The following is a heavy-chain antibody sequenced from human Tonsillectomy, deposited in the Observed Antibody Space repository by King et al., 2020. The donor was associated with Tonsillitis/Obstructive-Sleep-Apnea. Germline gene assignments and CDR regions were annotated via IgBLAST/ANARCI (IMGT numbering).Heavy chain of an antibody. Sequence: VQLVESGGGLIQPGGSLRLSCAASGFTVSNNYMSWVRQAPGKGLEWVSVIYSGGSTYYADSVKGRFTTSRDNSKNTVYLQMNSLRAEDAAVYYFACGYCSGGSCPHYYYMDVWGKGTTVTVS. V-gene: IGHV3-53*01. CDR3: ACGYCSGGSCPHYYYMDV. CDR2: IYSGGST. CDR1: GFTVSNNY. J-gene: IGHJ6*03. D-gene: IGHD2-15*01.